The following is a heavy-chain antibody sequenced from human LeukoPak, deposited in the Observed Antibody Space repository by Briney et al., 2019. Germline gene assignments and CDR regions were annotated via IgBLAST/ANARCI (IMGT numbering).Heavy chain of an antibody. V-gene: IGHV3-48*03. CDR1: GFTFSSYE. J-gene: IGHJ2*01. Sequence: PGGSLRLSCAASGFTFSSYEMNWVRQAPGKGLEWVSYISSSGSTIYYADSVKGRFTISRDNAKNSLYLQMNSLRAEDTAVYYCARIYGDYPFYWYFDLWGRGTLVTVSS. D-gene: IGHD4-17*01. CDR2: ISSSGSTI. CDR3: ARIYGDYPFYWYFDL.